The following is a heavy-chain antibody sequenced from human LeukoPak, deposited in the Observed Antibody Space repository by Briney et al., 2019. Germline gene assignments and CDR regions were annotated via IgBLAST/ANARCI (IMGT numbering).Heavy chain of an antibody. CDR1: GYTFTGYY. J-gene: IGHJ6*03. CDR3: ARGQYSSGWYNYYYYYMDV. D-gene: IGHD6-19*01. V-gene: IGHV1-18*04. CDR2: INPNSDDT. Sequence: ASVKVSCKASGYTFTGYYINWVRQAPGRGLEWMGWINPNSDDTNYAQKLQGRVTMTTDTSTSTAYMELRSLRSDDTAVYYCARGQYSSGWYNYYYYYMDVWGKGTTVTISS.